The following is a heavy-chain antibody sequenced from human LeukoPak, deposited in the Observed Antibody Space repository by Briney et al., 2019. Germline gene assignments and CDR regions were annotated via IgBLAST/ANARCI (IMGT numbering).Heavy chain of an antibody. CDR1: GYTFTSYG. CDR2: ISAYNGNT. Sequence: GASVKVSCKASGYTFTSYGISWVRQAPGQGLEGMGWISAYNGNTNYAQKLQGRVTMTTDTSTSTAYMELRSLRSDDTAVYYCAREVPSIYYYYYYMDVWGKGTTVTVSS. J-gene: IGHJ6*03. V-gene: IGHV1-18*01. D-gene: IGHD3-9*01. CDR3: AREVPSIYYYYYYMDV.